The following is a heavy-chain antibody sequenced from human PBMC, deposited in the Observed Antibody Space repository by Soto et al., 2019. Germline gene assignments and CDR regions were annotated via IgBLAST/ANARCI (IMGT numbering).Heavy chain of an antibody. J-gene: IGHJ3*02. D-gene: IGHD6-13*01. V-gene: IGHV3-23*01. CDR2: ISGSGGST. Sequence: GGSLRLSCAASGFTFSSYVMSWVRQAPGKGLEWVSAISGSGGSTYYADSVKGRFTISRDNSKNTLYLKMNSLRAEDTAVYYCAGYSSSSTGAFDIWGQGTMVT. CDR3: AGYSSSSTGAFDI. CDR1: GFTFSSYV.